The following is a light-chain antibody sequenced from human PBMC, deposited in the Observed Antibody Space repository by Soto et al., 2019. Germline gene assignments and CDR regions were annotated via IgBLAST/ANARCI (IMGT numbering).Light chain of an antibody. V-gene: IGLV2-23*02. CDR1: SSDVGYYNF. Sequence: QSALTQPASVSGSPGQSITVSCTGSSSDVGYYNFVSWYQQHPGKAPNLIIYEVNKRPSGVSNRFSGSKSGNTASLTISGLQAEDEADYFCCSYATSGTFLFGGGTKVTVL. CDR3: CSYATSGTFL. CDR2: EVN. J-gene: IGLJ2*01.